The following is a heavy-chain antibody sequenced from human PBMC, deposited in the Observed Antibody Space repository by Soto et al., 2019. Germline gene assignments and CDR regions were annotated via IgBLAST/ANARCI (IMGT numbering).Heavy chain of an antibody. CDR2: IYYSGST. V-gene: IGHV4-59*01. D-gene: IGHD4-17*01. CDR3: ARVEDYGGNSNWFDP. J-gene: IGHJ5*02. CDR1: GGSISSYY. Sequence: SETLSLTCTVSGGSISSYYWSWIRQPPGKGLEWIGYIYYSGSTNYNPSLKSRVTISVDTSKNQFSLKLSSVTAADTAVYYCARVEDYGGNSNWFDPWGQGTLVTVS.